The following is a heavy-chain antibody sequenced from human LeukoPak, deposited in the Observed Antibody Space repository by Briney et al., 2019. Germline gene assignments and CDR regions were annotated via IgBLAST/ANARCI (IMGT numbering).Heavy chain of an antibody. V-gene: IGHV4-34*01. CDR2: ISPSGST. CDR3: ARGSQSLGYCSGGSCRAKIFDY. Sequence: SETLSLTCAVYGGSFSGYYWSWIRQPPGKGLEWIGEISPSGSTNYNPSLKSRVTISVDTSKNQFSLKLSSVTAADTAVYYCARGSQSLGYCSGGSCRAKIFDYWGQGTLVTVSS. CDR1: GGSFSGYY. J-gene: IGHJ4*02. D-gene: IGHD2-15*01.